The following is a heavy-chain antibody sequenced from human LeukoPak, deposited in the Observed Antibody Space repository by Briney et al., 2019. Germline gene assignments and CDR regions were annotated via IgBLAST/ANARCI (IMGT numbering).Heavy chain of an antibody. Sequence: GGSLRLSCAASGFTFSSYSMNWVRQAPGKGLEWVSSISSSSSSNIYYADSVKGRFTISRDNAKNSLYLQMNSLRAEDTAVYYCARGGYYDSSGYLDYWGQGTLVTVSS. D-gene: IGHD3-22*01. V-gene: IGHV3-21*01. CDR1: GFTFSSYS. J-gene: IGHJ4*02. CDR2: ISSSSSSNI. CDR3: ARGGYYDSSGYLDY.